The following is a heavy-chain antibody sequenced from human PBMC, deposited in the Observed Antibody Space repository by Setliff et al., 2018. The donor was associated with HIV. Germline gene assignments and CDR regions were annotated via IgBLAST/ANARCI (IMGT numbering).Heavy chain of an antibody. Sequence: GASVKVSCKASGGTFSSYAISWVRQAPGQGLEWMGGFDPEDAETIYAQNFQGRVTMTEDTSTDTAYMELSSLRSEDTAFYYCTTDGSYDILTGPTPGAFDIWGQGTMVTVS. J-gene: IGHJ3*02. CDR2: FDPEDAET. V-gene: IGHV1-24*01. CDR3: TTDGSYDILTGPTPGAFDI. D-gene: IGHD3-9*01. CDR1: GGTFSSYA.